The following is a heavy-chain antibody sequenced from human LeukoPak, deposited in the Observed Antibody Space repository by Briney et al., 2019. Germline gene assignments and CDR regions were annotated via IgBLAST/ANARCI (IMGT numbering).Heavy chain of an antibody. Sequence: PGGSLRLSCAASGSTFSSYAMSWVRQAPGKGLEWVSAISGSGGSTYYADSVKGRFTISRDNSKNTLYLQMNSLRAEDTAVYYCAKVRLYSSSWYPDAFDIWGQGTMVTVSS. D-gene: IGHD6-13*01. CDR2: ISGSGGST. CDR3: AKVRLYSSSWYPDAFDI. J-gene: IGHJ3*02. V-gene: IGHV3-23*01. CDR1: GSTFSSYA.